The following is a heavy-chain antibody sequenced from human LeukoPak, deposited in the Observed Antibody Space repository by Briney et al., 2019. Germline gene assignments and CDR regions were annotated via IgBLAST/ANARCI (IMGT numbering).Heavy chain of an antibody. Sequence: ASVKVSCKASGYTFTGYYMHWVRQAPGRGLEWMGWINPNSGGTNYAQKFQGRVTMTRDTSISTAYMELSRLRSDDTAVYYCASYGSGSYYNGGVAFDIWGQGTMVTVSS. CDR1: GYTFTGYY. V-gene: IGHV1-2*02. J-gene: IGHJ3*02. CDR3: ASYGSGSYYNGGVAFDI. CDR2: INPNSGGT. D-gene: IGHD3-10*01.